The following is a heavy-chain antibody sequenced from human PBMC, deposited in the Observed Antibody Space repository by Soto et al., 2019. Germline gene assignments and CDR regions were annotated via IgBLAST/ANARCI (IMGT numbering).Heavy chain of an antibody. D-gene: IGHD4-17*01. CDR2: ISGSGGST. Sequence: EVQLLESGGGLVQPGGSLRLSCAASGFTFSSYAMSWVRQAPGKGLEWVSAISGSGGSTYYADSVKGRFTISRDTSKNTLYLQRNSLRAEDTAVYYCASEGGDSYGDSLGYWGQGTLVTVSS. CDR3: ASEGGDSYGDSLGY. CDR1: GFTFSSYA. V-gene: IGHV3-23*01. J-gene: IGHJ4*02.